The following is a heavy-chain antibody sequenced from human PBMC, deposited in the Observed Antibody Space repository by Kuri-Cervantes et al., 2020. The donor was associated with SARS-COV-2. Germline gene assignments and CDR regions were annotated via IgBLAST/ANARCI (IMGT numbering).Heavy chain of an antibody. J-gene: IGHJ6*02. Sequence: GESLKISCAASGFTFSSYAMSWVRQAPGRGLEWVSAISGSGGSTYYADSVKGRFTISRDNSKNTLYLQMNSLRAEDTAVYYCARGMRCSSTSCYLNYYYYGMDVWGQGTTVTVSS. D-gene: IGHD2-2*01. CDR2: ISGSGGST. CDR1: GFTFSSYA. CDR3: ARGMRCSSTSCYLNYYYYGMDV. V-gene: IGHV3-23*01.